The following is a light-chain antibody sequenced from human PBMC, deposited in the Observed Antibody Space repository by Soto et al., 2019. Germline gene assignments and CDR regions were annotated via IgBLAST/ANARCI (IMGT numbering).Light chain of an antibody. V-gene: IGLV1-44*01. CDR2: SNN. J-gene: IGLJ2*01. Sequence: QLVLTQPPSASGTPGQRVTISCSGRPSNIGSYTVGWYQQLPGTAPKLLMYSNNLRTSGVPDRFSGSQAGTAASLAISGLQSGDEADYYCAAWEDRRGGVVFGGGTKLTVL. CDR1: PSNIGSYT. CDR3: AAWEDRRGGVV.